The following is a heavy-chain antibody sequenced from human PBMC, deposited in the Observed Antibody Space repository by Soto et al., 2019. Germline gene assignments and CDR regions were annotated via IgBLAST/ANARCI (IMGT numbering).Heavy chain of an antibody. D-gene: IGHD4-4*01. J-gene: IGHJ4*02. CDR2: ISTSGART. V-gene: IGHV3-23*01. CDR3: AGVKRSSNYAAGSYY. Sequence: GGSLRLSCAASGFTFSSYAMSWVRQAPGKGLEWVSAISTSGARTYYADSVKGRFTISRDNSKNTLYLQMNSLRVEDTAVYYCAGVKRSSNYAAGSYYWGQGTLVTVSS. CDR1: GFTFSSYA.